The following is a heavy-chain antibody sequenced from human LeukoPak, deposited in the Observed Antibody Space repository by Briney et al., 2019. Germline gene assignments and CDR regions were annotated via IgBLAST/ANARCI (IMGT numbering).Heavy chain of an antibody. CDR2: IFYDDRT. CDR3: ASTRSTVTTFDDY. J-gene: IGHJ4*02. D-gene: IGHD4-17*01. V-gene: IGHV4-39*07. CDR1: GGSVSNRNYF. Sequence: SETLSLTCSVSGGSVSNRNYFWGWLRQPPGKGLEWIGNIFYDDRTYYNLSLKSRVTLSVDASKNQFSLNLSSVTAADTAVYYCASTRSTVTTFDDYWGQGTLVTVSS.